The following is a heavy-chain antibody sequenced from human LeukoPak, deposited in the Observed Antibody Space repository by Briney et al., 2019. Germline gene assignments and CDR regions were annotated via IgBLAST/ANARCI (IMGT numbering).Heavy chain of an antibody. Sequence: SETLSLTCTVSGGSINSYYWSWIRQPPGKGLEWIGYIYYSGSTGYNPSLKSRATISVDTSKNQFSLKLSSVTAADTALYYCARFGYRYFEYWGQGTLVTVSS. J-gene: IGHJ4*02. D-gene: IGHD3-10*01. CDR1: GGSINSYY. CDR2: IYYSGST. V-gene: IGHV4-59*01. CDR3: ARFGYRYFEY.